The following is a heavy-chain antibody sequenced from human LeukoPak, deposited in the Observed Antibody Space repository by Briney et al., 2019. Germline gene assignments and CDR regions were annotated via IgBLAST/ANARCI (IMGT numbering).Heavy chain of an antibody. D-gene: IGHD6-19*01. CDR3: ARDLSRSSGWYRGAWFDP. J-gene: IGHJ5*02. CDR1: GYTFTGYY. V-gene: IGHV1-2*02. Sequence: RRASVKVSCKASGYTFTGYYMHWVRQAPGQGLEWMGWINPNSGGTNYAQKFQGRVTMTGDTSISTAYMELSRLRSDDTAVYYCARDLSRSSGWYRGAWFDPWGQGTLVTVSS. CDR2: INPNSGGT.